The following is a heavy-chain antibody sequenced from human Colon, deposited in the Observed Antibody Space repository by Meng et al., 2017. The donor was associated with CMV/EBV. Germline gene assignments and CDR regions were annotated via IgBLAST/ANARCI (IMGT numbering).Heavy chain of an antibody. D-gene: IGHD1-1*01. CDR2: ITPDGNNK. V-gene: IGHV3-30*04. J-gene: IGHJ5*02. Sequence: GESLKISCAASGFSTYAMHWVRQAPGKGLGWVALITPDGNNKFYADSVKGRFTISRDNSKDTLYLQMNSLRPEDTAAYYCAEDEESTDVNYWVRNWFDPWGQGTLVTVSS. CDR3: AEDEESTDVNYWVRNWFDP. CDR1: GFSTYA.